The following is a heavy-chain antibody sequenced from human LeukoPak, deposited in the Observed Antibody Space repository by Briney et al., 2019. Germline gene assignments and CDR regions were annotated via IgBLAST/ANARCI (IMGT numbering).Heavy chain of an antibody. V-gene: IGHV3-74*01. D-gene: IGHD3-16*01. CDR2: INSDGSST. J-gene: IGHJ3*02. CDR1: GFTLSSYW. CDR3: ARETLINVDAFDI. Sequence: GGSLRLSCAASGFTLSSYWMHWVRHAPAKGLVWVSRINSDGSSTGYADSVKGRFTISRDNAKNTLYLQMNSLRAEDTAVYYCARETLINVDAFDIWGQGTMVTVSS.